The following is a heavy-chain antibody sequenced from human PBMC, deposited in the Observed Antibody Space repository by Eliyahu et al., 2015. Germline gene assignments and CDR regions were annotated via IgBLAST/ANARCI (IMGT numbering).Heavy chain of an antibody. V-gene: IGHV5-51*01. CDR2: IYPGDSDT. CDR3: ARRSGSSSSSYYYYYMDV. CDR1: GYSFTSYW. Sequence: EVQLVQSGAXVKKPGESLKISCKASGYSFTSYWIGWVRQXPGKGLEWMGIIYPGDSDTRYSPSFQGQVTISADKSISTAYLQWSSLKASDTAMYYCARRSGSSSSSYYYYYMDVWGKGTTVTVSS. D-gene: IGHD6-6*01. J-gene: IGHJ6*03.